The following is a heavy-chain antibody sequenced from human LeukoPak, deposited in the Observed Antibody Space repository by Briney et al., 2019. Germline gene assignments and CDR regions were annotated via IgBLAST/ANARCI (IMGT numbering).Heavy chain of an antibody. CDR3: ARVDSDLRYFDLLSPDAADYFDY. CDR2: IYYSGST. V-gene: IGHV4-39*01. CDR1: GGSISSSSYY. Sequence: SETLSLTCTVSGGSISSSSYYWGWIRQPPGKGLEWIGSIYYSGSTYYNPSLKSRVTISVDTSKNQFSLKLSSVTAADTAVYYCARVDSDLRYFDLLSPDAADYFDYWGQGTLVTVSS. D-gene: IGHD3-9*01. J-gene: IGHJ4*02.